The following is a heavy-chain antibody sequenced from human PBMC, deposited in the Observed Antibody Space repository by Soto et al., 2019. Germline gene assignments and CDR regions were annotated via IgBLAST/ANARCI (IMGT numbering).Heavy chain of an antibody. CDR1: GFTFSSYG. D-gene: IGHD4-4*01. CDR2: IWYDGSNK. CDR3: ARDTRSNYGRHFDY. V-gene: IGHV3-33*01. J-gene: IGHJ4*02. Sequence: GGSLRLSCAASGFTFSSYGMHWVRQAPGRGLEWVAVIWYDGSNKYYADSVKGRFTISRDNSKNTLYLQMNSLRAEDTAVYYCARDTRSNYGRHFDYWGQGTLVTVSS.